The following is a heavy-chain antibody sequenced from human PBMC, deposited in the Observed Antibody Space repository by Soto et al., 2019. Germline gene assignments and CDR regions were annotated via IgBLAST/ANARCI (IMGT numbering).Heavy chain of an antibody. CDR2: ISTSNGDT. CDR1: GYTFINYN. Sequence: QVQLVQSGPEVKEPGASVRVSCKASGYTFINYNIFWVRQAPGQGLEWMGWISTSNGDTNYAQNFQGRVTMTTDTSKNTAYVELRSLRYDDTAIYYCARDITGATGDYWGRGTLVTVSS. J-gene: IGHJ4*02. D-gene: IGHD1-26*01. V-gene: IGHV1-18*01. CDR3: ARDITGATGDY.